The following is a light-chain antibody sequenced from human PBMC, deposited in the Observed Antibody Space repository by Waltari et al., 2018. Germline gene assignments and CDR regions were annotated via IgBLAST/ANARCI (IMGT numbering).Light chain of an antibody. J-gene: IGKJ4*01. V-gene: IGKV3-15*01. CDR3: QQYNNWPLT. CDR2: GAS. Sequence: ETVMTQSPATLSVSPGERATLSCRASQSVSSNLAWYQQKPGQAPRLLIYGASTRATGIPARFSGSGSGTEFTLTISSLQSEDFAVYYCQQYNNWPLTFGEGPRWRSN. CDR1: QSVSSN.